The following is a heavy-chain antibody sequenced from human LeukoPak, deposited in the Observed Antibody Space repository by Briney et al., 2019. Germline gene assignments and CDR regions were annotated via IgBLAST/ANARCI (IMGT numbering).Heavy chain of an antibody. V-gene: IGHV4-34*01. CDR1: GGAFSGYY. Sequence: SETLSLTCAVYGGAFSGYYWSWIRQPPGKGLEWIGEINHSGGTNYNPSLKSRVTILVDTSKNQFSLKLSSVTAADTAVYYCASRYVSSEVVIIPTAKTNWFDPWGQGTLVTVSS. J-gene: IGHJ5*02. CDR3: ASRYVSSEVVIIPTAKTNWFDP. D-gene: IGHD3-3*01. CDR2: INHSGGT.